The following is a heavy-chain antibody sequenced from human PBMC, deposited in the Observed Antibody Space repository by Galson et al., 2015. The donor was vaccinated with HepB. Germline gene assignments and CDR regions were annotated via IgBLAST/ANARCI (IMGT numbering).Heavy chain of an antibody. D-gene: IGHD2-2*01. J-gene: IGHJ4*01. V-gene: IGHV5-51*01. Sequence: QSGAEVKMPGEFLKISCKTSGYNFNRYWIAWVRQMPGKGLEWMGIIYPTDADTRYSPSFQGQVSISADKSTATAYLQWSSLKASDTAIYFCVRRRSQLLNVDTDYWGQGTLSPSP. CDR1: GYNFNRYW. CDR2: IYPTDADT. CDR3: VRRRSQLLNVDTDY.